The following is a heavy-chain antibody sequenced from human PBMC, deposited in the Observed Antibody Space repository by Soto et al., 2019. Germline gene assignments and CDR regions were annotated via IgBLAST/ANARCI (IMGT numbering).Heavy chain of an antibody. V-gene: IGHV4-39*01. CDR2: IYYSGST. CDR3: ALDLGQPLAEHNWFDP. J-gene: IGHJ5*02. D-gene: IGHD6-13*01. CDR1: GGSVSSSSYY. Sequence: PSETLPLTCTVSGGSVSSSSYYWGWIRQPPGKGLEWIGSIYYSGSTYYNPSLKSRVTISVDTSKNQFSLKLSSVTAADPAVYYSALDLGQPLAEHNWFDPCGQGTLVTASS.